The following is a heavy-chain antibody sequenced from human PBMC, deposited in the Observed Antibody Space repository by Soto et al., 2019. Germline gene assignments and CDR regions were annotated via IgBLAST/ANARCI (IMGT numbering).Heavy chain of an antibody. CDR3: ARVAEMGTVTKGFYYYMDV. J-gene: IGHJ6*03. V-gene: IGHV1-69*04. D-gene: IGHD4-17*01. CDR2: IIPIFGVA. CDR1: GDTFSNHT. Sequence: QVQLVQSGAEVKKPGSSVKVSCKASGDTFSNHTIRWVRQAPGQGLEWMGRIIPIFGVANYAQKFNGRVKITADKSTSTVDMELSSLRSADTAVYYCARVAEMGTVTKGFYYYMDVWGKGTTGTVSS.